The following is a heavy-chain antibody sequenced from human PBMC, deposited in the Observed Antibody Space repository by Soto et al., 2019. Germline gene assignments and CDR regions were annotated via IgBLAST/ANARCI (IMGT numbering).Heavy chain of an antibody. Sequence: QVQLQVSGPGLVKPSETLSLTCTVSGGSISSDSCIWVRQPPGKGLEWIGYVYYNWDTKYNPALRSRVTIPVDRPQNQFSLRLSSVPAADTAVYYCARRSKSTTGWYYFDLWGQGTLVTVSS. CDR3: ARRSKSTTGWYYFDL. D-gene: IGHD6-19*01. CDR2: VYYNWDT. J-gene: IGHJ4*02. V-gene: IGHV4-59*01. CDR1: GGSISSDS.